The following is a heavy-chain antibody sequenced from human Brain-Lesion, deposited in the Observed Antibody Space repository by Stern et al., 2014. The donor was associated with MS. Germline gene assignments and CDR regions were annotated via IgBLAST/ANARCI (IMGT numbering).Heavy chain of an antibody. CDR1: GYIFTGYY. Sequence: QVQLVESGAEVKKPGASVKVSCKTSGYIFTGYYIHWVRQAPGEGLEWMAWLKPNTVGTKYSQKFQGGVTMSRDTSISTAYVELSSLTSDDTAVYYCARDQRGITIFGVVTDYYYLGMDVWGQGTTVTVSS. CDR3: ARDQRGITIFGVVTDYYYLGMDV. CDR2: LKPNTVGT. J-gene: IGHJ6*02. D-gene: IGHD3-3*01. V-gene: IGHV1-2*02.